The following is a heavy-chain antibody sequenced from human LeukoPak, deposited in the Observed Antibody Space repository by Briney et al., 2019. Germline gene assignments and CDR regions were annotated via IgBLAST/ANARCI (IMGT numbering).Heavy chain of an antibody. J-gene: IGHJ4*02. D-gene: IGHD6-13*01. CDR1: GGCLSSNY. Sequence: EPQSLTCTDPGGCLSSNYWSWIQQPPGKGLEWIGYIYYSGSAKYNPSLKSRVTISVDTSKNQFSLKLSSVTAGDTAVYYCARAPGIAAAGTHFDFWGQGTLVTVSS. CDR3: ARAPGIAAAGTHFDF. V-gene: IGHV4-59*01. CDR2: IYYSGSA.